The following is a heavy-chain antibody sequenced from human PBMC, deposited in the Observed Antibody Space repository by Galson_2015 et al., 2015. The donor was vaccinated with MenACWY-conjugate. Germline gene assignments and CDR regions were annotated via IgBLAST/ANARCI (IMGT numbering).Heavy chain of an antibody. CDR3: TREASYSGWPTFDY. V-gene: IGHV6-1*01. Sequence: CAISGDSVSSNSASWHWIRQSPSRGLEWLGRTYHRSKTYHDYAISLRSRITINADTSKNQDSLQLNSVSPEDTAVYFCTREASYSGWPTFDYWGQGIQVTVSS. J-gene: IGHJ4*02. CDR1: GDSVSSNSAS. CDR2: TYHRSKTYH. D-gene: IGHD6-19*01.